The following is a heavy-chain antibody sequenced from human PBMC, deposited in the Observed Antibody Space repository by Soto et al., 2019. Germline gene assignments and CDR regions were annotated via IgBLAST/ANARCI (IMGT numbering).Heavy chain of an antibody. D-gene: IGHD1-1*01. CDR1: SFTFSNAW. Sequence: GSLRISCEASSFTFSNAWINWVRQTPLNWLEWVGRIKSKTEGGMTDFAEPVKGRFAISRDDANNMVYLRMDSLKIEDTAVYYCTTDSYSTIITVRFEYWGHGTLVTVPQ. V-gene: IGHV3-15*07. CDR2: IKSKTEGGMT. J-gene: IGHJ4*01. CDR3: TTDSYSTIITVRFEY.